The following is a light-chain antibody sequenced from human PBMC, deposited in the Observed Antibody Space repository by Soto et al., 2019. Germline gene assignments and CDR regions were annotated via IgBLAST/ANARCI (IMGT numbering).Light chain of an antibody. CDR3: QSYDSSLSGYV. V-gene: IGLV1-40*01. Sequence: QSVLTQPPSVSGAPGQRVTISRTGSSSNIGAGYDVHWYQQLPGTAPKLLIYGNSNRPSGVPDRFSGSKSGTSASLAITGLQAEDEADYYCQSYDSSLSGYVFGTGTKATV. CDR2: GNS. CDR1: SSNIGAGYD. J-gene: IGLJ1*01.